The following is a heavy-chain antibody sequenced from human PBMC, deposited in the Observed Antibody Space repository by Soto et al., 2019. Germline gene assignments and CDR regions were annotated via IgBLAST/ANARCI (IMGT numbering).Heavy chain of an antibody. CDR3: ARTSRLKTGQLDY. V-gene: IGHV4-28*05. CDR2: IYYTGTV. J-gene: IGHJ4*02. CDR1: GYSVGTYNW. Sequence: QLQLQESGPGLVKPSDTLSLTCAVPGYSVGTYNWWAWIRQPPGKGLEWIGYIYYTGTVYYNLSLRNPVYMSVDTARDQFSLRLSSVTAAETAVYYCARTSRLKTGQLDYWGQGALVTVSS. D-gene: IGHD3-9*01.